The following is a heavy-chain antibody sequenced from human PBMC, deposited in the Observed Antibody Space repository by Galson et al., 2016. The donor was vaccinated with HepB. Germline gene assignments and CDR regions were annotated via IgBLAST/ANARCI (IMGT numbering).Heavy chain of an antibody. CDR3: ARTTGDCGGDCSWFDP. Sequence: TLSLTCTVSGGSISRAKYYWSWIRQHPGRGLEWIGYIFYSGTTHYNPSLKSRVTISMDTSKNHFSLNLNSVTAEDTAVYYCARTTGDCGGDCSWFDPWGQGTLVTVSS. V-gene: IGHV4-31*03. CDR2: IFYSGTT. D-gene: IGHD2-21*02. CDR1: GGSISRAKYY. J-gene: IGHJ5*01.